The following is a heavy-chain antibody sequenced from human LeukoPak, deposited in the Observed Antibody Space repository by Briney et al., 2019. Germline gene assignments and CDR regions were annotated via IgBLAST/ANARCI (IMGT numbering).Heavy chain of an antibody. CDR3: AKDRSSSWYRNWFDP. V-gene: IGHV3-23*01. J-gene: IGHJ5*02. D-gene: IGHD6-13*01. Sequence: GGSLRLSCAASGFTFSNYAMYWVRQAPGRGLEWVSGISGSGGGTYYADSVKGRFTISRDNSKSTLYLQMNSLRAEDTAAYYCAKDRSSSWYRNWFDPWGQGTLVTVSS. CDR2: ISGSGGGT. CDR1: GFTFSNYA.